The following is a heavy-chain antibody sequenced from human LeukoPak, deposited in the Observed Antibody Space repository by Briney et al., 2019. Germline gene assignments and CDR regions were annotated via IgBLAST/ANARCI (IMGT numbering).Heavy chain of an antibody. CDR2: IYTSGST. CDR1: GGSISSGSYY. V-gene: IGHV4-61*02. J-gene: IGHJ6*02. CDR3: ARGTIGYCSSTSCPRGYYYYGMDV. Sequence: SETLSLTRTVSGGSISSGSYYWSWIRQPAGKGLEWIGRIYTSGSTNYNPSLKSRVTISVDTSKNQFSLKLSSVTAADTAVYYCARGTIGYCSSTSCPRGYYYYGMDVWGQGTTVTVSS. D-gene: IGHD2-2*01.